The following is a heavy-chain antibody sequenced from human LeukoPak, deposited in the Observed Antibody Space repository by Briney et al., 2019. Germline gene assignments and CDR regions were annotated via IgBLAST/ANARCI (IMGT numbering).Heavy chain of an antibody. V-gene: IGHV3-23*01. CDR3: AKGSYSSYGFDY. D-gene: IGHD2-21*01. J-gene: IGHJ4*02. Sequence: GSLRLSCAASGFTFSSYIMTWVRQAPGKGLEWVSGISDSGGTTPHADSVKGRFTISRDNSKNTLYLQMNSLRAEDTAVCYCAKGSYSSYGFDYWGQGTLVTVSS. CDR1: GFTFSSYI. CDR2: ISDSGGTT.